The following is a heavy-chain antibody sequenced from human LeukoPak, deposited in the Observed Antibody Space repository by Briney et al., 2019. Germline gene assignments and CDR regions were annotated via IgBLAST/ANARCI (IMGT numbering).Heavy chain of an antibody. Sequence: PGGSLRLSCAASGFTVSTNYMNWVRQAPGKGLEWVSFIRYDGTGQYYADSVKGRLTISRDNSKNMLYLQLNSVRPDDTAVYYCARGNSNGFDIWGQGTMVTVSS. CDR3: ARGNSNGFDI. V-gene: IGHV3-30*02. J-gene: IGHJ3*02. D-gene: IGHD1-7*01. CDR2: IRYDGTGQ. CDR1: GFTVSTNY.